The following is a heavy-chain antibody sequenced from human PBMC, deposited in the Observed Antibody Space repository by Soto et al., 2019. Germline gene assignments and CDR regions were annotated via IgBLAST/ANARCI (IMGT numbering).Heavy chain of an antibody. CDR2: INPNSGGT. J-gene: IGHJ3*02. Sequence: AASVKVSCKASGYTFTGYYMHWVRQAPGQGLEWMGWINPNSGGTNYAQKFQGWVTMTRDTSISTAYMELSRLRSDDTAVYYCARGYSSGWYPYDAFDIWGQGTMVTVSS. CDR1: GYTFTGYY. D-gene: IGHD6-19*01. CDR3: ARGYSSGWYPYDAFDI. V-gene: IGHV1-2*04.